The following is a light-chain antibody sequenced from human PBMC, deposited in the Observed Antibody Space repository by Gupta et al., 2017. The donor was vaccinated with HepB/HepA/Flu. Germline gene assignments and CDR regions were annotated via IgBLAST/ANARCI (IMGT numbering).Light chain of an antibody. CDR3: QQYGSSPPYT. CDR1: QGVTSNN. V-gene: IGKV3-20*01. Sequence: DIVLTQSPGTLSLSPGERASLSCRASQGVTSNNLAWDQQRPGQAHRLLIFGASSRATGIPDRFSGSGCGTDFTLTISRRDPEDFAVYYCQQYGSSPPYTFGRGTKVEI. J-gene: IGKJ2*01. CDR2: GAS.